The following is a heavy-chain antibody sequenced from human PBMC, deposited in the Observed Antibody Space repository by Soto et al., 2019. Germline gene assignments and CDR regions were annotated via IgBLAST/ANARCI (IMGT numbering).Heavy chain of an antibody. Sequence: GGSLRLSCAASGFTFSSYGMHWVRQAPGKGLEWVAVISYDGSNKYYADSVKGRFTISRDNSKNTLYLQMNSLKAEDTAVYYCAKEGYDSSGYTGPFEYWGQGTLVTVSS. CDR2: ISYDGSNK. J-gene: IGHJ4*02. CDR3: AKEGYDSSGYTGPFEY. CDR1: GFTFSSYG. D-gene: IGHD3-22*01. V-gene: IGHV3-30*18.